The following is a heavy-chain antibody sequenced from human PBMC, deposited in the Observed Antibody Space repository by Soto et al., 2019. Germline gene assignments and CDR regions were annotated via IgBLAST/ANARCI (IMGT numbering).Heavy chain of an antibody. V-gene: IGHV3-30-3*01. CDR3: ARDFLHAAPDNYGMDV. J-gene: IGHJ6*02. CDR1: GFTFSSYA. Sequence: LRLSCAASGFTFSSYAMHWVRQAPGKGLEWVAVISYDGSNKYYADSVRGRFTISRDNSKNTLYLQMNSLRAEDTAVYYCARDFLHAAPDNYGMDVWGQGTTVTVSS. CDR2: ISYDGSNK. D-gene: IGHD2-15*01.